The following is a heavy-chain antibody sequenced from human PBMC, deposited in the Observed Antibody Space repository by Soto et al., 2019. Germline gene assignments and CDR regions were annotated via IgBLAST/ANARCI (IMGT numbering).Heavy chain of an antibody. CDR2: IKQDGSEK. V-gene: IGHV3-7*03. Sequence: GGSLRLSCAASGFTFSSYWMSWVRQAPGKGLEWVANIKQDGSEKYYVDSVKGRFTISRDNAKNTLYLQMNSLRAEDTAVYYYARDRGRSSSWGIYYYYGMDVWGQGTTVTVSS. CDR3: ARDRGRSSSWGIYYYYGMDV. J-gene: IGHJ6*02. CDR1: GFTFSSYW. D-gene: IGHD6-6*01.